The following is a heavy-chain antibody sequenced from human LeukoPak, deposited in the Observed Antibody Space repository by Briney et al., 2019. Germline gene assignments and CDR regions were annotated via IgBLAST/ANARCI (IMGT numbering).Heavy chain of an antibody. J-gene: IGHJ6*02. V-gene: IGHV3-33*01. CDR2: IWYDGSNK. D-gene: IGHD6-13*01. Sequence: GGSLRLSCAASGFTFSSYGMHWVRQAPGKGLEWVAVIWYDGSNKYYADSVKGRFTISRDNSKNTLYLQMNSLRAEDTAVYYCARRTQLARPPYYYYGMDVWGQGTTVTVSS. CDR3: ARRTQLARPPYYYYGMDV. CDR1: GFTFSSYG.